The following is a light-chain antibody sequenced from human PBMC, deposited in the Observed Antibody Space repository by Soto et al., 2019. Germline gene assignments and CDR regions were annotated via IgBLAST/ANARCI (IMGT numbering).Light chain of an antibody. J-gene: IGKJ4*01. V-gene: IGKV1-39*01. CDR1: QTIRRY. CDR2: AAS. Sequence: DIHMTQSPSSLSASVGDTVTITCRASQTIRRYLNWYQHKPGQAPKLLINAASSLQSGVPSRFSGSGSDTDFTLTITNLQPEDFATYYCQQSYNIPPVTFGGGTKVEV. CDR3: QQSYNIPPVT.